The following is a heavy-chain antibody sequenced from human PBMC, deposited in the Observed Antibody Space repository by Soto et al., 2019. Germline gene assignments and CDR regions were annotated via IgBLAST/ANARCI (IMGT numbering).Heavy chain of an antibody. CDR1: GFTFSSYS. Sequence: GGSLRLSCAASGFTFSSYSMNWVRQAPGKGLEWVSYISSSSSTIYYADSVKGRFTISRDNAKNSLYLQMNSLRAEDTAVYYCAREDPGIAVAGVDYWGQGTLVTVSS. J-gene: IGHJ4*02. D-gene: IGHD6-19*01. V-gene: IGHV3-48*01. CDR3: AREDPGIAVAGVDY. CDR2: ISSSSSTI.